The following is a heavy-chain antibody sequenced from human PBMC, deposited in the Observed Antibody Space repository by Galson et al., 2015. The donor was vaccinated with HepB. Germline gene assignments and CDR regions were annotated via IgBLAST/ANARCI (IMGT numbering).Heavy chain of an antibody. CDR3: ARGSGPMVQGVVPPDY. J-gene: IGHJ4*02. V-gene: IGHV3-21*01. D-gene: IGHD3-10*01. Sequence: SLRLSCAASGFTFSSYTMNWVRQAPGKGPEWVSSISLSSSYIYYADSVRGRFTSSRDDAKNSLYLQMSSLRAEDTAVCYCARGSGPMVQGVVPPDYWGQGTLVTVSS. CDR1: GFTFSSYT. CDR2: ISLSSSYI.